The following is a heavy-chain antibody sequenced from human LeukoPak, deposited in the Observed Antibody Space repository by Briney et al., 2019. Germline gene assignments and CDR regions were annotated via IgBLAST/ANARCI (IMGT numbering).Heavy chain of an antibody. CDR1: GGTFSSYA. CDR2: IIPIFGTA. Sequence: ASVKVSCKASGGTFSSYAISWVRQAPGQGLEWMGRIIPIFGTANYAQKFQGRVTITTDESTSTAYMEPSSLRSEDTAVYYCARESPLRFLEWLFDYWGQGTLVTVSS. D-gene: IGHD3-3*01. CDR3: ARESPLRFLEWLFDY. V-gene: IGHV1-69*05. J-gene: IGHJ4*02.